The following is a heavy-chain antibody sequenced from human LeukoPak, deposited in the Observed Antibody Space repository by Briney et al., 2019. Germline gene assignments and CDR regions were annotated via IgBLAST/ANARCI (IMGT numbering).Heavy chain of an antibody. J-gene: IGHJ4*02. Sequence: GGSLRLSCAASGFTFSTYNMNWVRQAPGKGLEWVSSISSSSTYIYYADSVKGRLTISRDNAKNSLYLQMNSLRAEDTAVYYCARSSGWYTGFDFWGQGTLVTVSS. CDR3: ARSSGWYTGFDF. CDR2: ISSSSTYI. D-gene: IGHD6-19*01. CDR1: GFTFSTYN. V-gene: IGHV3-21*01.